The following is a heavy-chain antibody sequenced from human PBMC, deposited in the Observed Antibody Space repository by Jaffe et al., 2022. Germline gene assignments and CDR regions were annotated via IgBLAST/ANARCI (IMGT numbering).Heavy chain of an antibody. J-gene: IGHJ3*02. CDR3: ARPTLYDDYGHSYVHDAFDI. D-gene: IGHD4-17*01. CDR1: GGSISSSSYY. Sequence: QLQLQESGPGLVKPSETLSLTCTVSGGSISSSSYYWGWIRQPPGKGLEWIGSIYYSGSTYYNPSLKSRVTISVDTSKNQFSLKLSSVTAADTAVYYCARPTLYDDYGHSYVHDAFDIWGQGTMVTVSS. CDR2: IYYSGST. V-gene: IGHV4-39*01.